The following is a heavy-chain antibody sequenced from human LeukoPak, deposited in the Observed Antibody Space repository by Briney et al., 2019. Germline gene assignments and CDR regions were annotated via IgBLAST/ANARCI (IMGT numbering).Heavy chain of an antibody. CDR1: GFTFRTYN. V-gene: IGHV3-23*01. J-gene: IGHJ6*03. Sequence: PGGSLRLSCTGSGFTFRTYNMNWVRQAPGKGLEWVSAISGSGGSTYYADSVKGRFTISRDNSKNTLYLQMNSLRAEDTAVYYCAKDSPMDYYYYYMDVWGKGTTVTVSS. CDR2: ISGSGGST. D-gene: IGHD3-10*01. CDR3: AKDSPMDYYYYYMDV.